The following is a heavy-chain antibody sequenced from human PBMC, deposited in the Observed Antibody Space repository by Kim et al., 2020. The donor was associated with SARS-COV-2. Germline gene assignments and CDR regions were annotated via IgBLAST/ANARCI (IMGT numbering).Heavy chain of an antibody. J-gene: IGHJ4*02. CDR2: ISYDGSDK. Sequence: GGSLRLSCTTSGFTFSSYTMHWVRQAPGKGLEWVAFISYDGSDKNYSDSVKGRFTISRDNSKNTLYLLLNSLRVEDTAVYYCATQIFYWGQGTLVTVSS. CDR1: GFTFSSYT. V-gene: IGHV3-30*04. CDR3: ATQIFY. D-gene: IGHD3-3*01.